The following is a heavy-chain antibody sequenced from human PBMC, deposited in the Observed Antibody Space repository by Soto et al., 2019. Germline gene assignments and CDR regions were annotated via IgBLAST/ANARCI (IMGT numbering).Heavy chain of an antibody. J-gene: IGHJ3*02. CDR2: FYPGDSTS. D-gene: IGHD2-2*03. V-gene: IGHV5-51*01. Sequence: PGESLKISCKGSGYSFISYWVAWVRQKPGKGLEWMGTFYPGDSTSTYSPSFQGQVTISVDKSISTAYLHLSSLKASDTAMYYCARIIGYCRNNDCSWTFDIWGQGTTVTVSS. CDR1: GYSFISYW. CDR3: ARIIGYCRNNDCSWTFDI.